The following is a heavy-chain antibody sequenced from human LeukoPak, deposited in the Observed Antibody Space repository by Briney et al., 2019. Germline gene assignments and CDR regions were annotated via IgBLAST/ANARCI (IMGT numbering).Heavy chain of an antibody. V-gene: IGHV1-2*02. D-gene: IGHD2-8*01. Sequence: ASVKVSCKASGYTFTDYYLNWVRQAPGQGLEWMGWINPNSGGTNYAQKFQGRVTMTRDTSISTAYMELSRLRSDDTAVYYCAREDAGVRDAFDFWGQGTMVTVSS. CDR3: AREDAGVRDAFDF. J-gene: IGHJ3*01. CDR1: GYTFTDYY. CDR2: INPNSGGT.